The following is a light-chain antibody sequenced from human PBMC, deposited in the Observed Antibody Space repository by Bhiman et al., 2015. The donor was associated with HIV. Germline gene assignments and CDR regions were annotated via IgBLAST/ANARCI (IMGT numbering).Light chain of an antibody. Sequence: SSELTQDPAVSVALGQTVRITCQGDSLRTYYASWYQQKPGQAPVLVLYGNNRRPSGIPDRFSGSSSGNTASLTFTGAQAEDEADYYCDSRDSYALVFGGGTKLTVL. J-gene: IGLJ3*02. CDR2: GNN. CDR1: SLRTYY. V-gene: IGLV3-19*01. CDR3: DSRDSYALV.